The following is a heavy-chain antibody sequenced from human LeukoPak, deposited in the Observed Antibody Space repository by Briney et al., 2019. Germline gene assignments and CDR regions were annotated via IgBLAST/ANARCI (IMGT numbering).Heavy chain of an antibody. CDR2: IYPGDSDT. CDR1: GYSFTSYW. V-gene: IGHV5-51*01. Sequence: GESLKISCKGSGYSFTSYWIGWVRQMPGKGLEWMGIIYPGDSDTRYHPSFQGQVTISADKSITTAYLQWSSLKASDTAMYYCARRMYYCGGDCNYFDYWGQGTLVTVSS. CDR3: ARRMYYCGGDCNYFDY. D-gene: IGHD2-21*02. J-gene: IGHJ4*02.